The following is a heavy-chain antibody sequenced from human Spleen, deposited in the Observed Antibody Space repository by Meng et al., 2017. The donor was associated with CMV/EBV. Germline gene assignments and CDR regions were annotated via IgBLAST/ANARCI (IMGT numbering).Heavy chain of an antibody. J-gene: IGHJ3*02. Sequence: GSLRLSCTVSGGSITTSTYFWDWIRRPPGKGLEWIWSIHYSGSTYYNPSLKTRVTMTVDTSKNQFSLKLSSVTAADTAVYYCVRGTNAFDIWGQGTMVTVSS. CDR1: GGSITTSTYF. V-gene: IGHV4-39*07. CDR2: IHYSGST. D-gene: IGHD1-14*01. CDR3: VRGTNAFDI.